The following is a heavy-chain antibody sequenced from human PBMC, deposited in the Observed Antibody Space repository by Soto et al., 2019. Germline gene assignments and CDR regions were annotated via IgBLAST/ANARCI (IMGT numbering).Heavy chain of an antibody. Sequence: SETLSLTCTVSGGSISSYYWSWIRQPPGKGLEWIGYIYYSGSTNYNPSLKSRVTISVDTSKDQFSLKLSSVTAADTAVYYCARLLLNYDFWSGLDAFDIWGQGTMVTVSS. CDR3: ARLLLNYDFWSGLDAFDI. CDR1: GGSISSYY. D-gene: IGHD3-3*01. J-gene: IGHJ3*02. CDR2: IYYSGST. V-gene: IGHV4-59*01.